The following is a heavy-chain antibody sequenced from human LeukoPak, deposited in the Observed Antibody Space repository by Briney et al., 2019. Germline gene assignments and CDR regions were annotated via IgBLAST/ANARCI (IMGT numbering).Heavy chain of an antibody. D-gene: IGHD2-2*01. CDR2: ISGSGGST. J-gene: IGHJ6*02. V-gene: IGHV3-23*01. CDR3: AKSMPPFHGMDV. CDR1: GLTFSSYA. Sequence: PGWSLRLSCAASGLTFSSYAMRGVRQAPGRGLEGVSAISGSGGSTYYADSVKGRFTISRDNSKNTLYLQMNSLRAEDTAVYYCAKSMPPFHGMDVWGQGTTVTVSS.